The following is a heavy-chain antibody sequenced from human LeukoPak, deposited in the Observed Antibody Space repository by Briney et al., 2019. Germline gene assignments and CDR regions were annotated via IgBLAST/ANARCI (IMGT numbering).Heavy chain of an antibody. V-gene: IGHV3-21*01. D-gene: IGHD3-10*01. J-gene: IGHJ4*02. CDR2: ISSSSSYI. Sequence: GGSLRLSCAASGFTFSSYSMNWVRQAPGKGLEWVSSISSSSSYIYYADSVKSRFTISRDNAKNSLYLQMNSLRAEDTAVYYCARGTSSGELPMSDYWGQGTLVTVSS. CDR3: ARGTSSGELPMSDY. CDR1: GFTFSSYS.